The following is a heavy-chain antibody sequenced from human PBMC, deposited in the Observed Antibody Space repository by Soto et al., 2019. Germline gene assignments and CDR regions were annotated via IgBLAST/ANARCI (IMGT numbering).Heavy chain of an antibody. CDR1: GGSTKTGAHT. J-gene: IGHJ5*02. V-gene: IGHV4-39*01. D-gene: IGHD6-19*01. CDR2: VSHLGNT. Sequence: PSETLSFTCTVSGGSTKTGAHTWGWIRQSPEKGLQWIATVSHLGNTYYNPSLESRVTISLDTSKNQISLKLTSVAATDTAVYFCARLPTGWPNWVEPWGQGTMVTVSS. CDR3: ARLPTGWPNWVEP.